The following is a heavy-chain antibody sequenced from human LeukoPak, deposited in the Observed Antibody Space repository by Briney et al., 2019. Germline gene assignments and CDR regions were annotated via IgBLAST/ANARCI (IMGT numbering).Heavy chain of an antibody. V-gene: IGHV3-23*01. CDR3: AKEMAATNAFDY. J-gene: IGHJ4*02. CDR2: ISGSGGST. CDR1: GFTFGTYA. Sequence: PGGSLRLSCAASGFTFGTYAMTWVRQAPGKGLKWVSGISGSGGSTYYADSVKGRFTISRDNSKNTLHLHMNSLRAEDTAVYYCAKEMAATNAFDYWGQGTLVTVSS. D-gene: IGHD5-24*01.